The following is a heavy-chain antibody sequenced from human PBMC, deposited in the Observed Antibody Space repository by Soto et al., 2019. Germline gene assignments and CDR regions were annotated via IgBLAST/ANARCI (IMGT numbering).Heavy chain of an antibody. D-gene: IGHD3-22*01. CDR1: GFTFSSYA. CDR2: ISYDGSNK. Sequence: QVQLVESGGGVVQPGRSLRLSCAASGFTFSSYAMHWVRQAPGKGLEWVAVISYDGSNKYYADSVKGRFTISRDNSKNTLYLQMNSMRAEDTAVYYCARGPHYYDSSVYATWGQGTLVTVSS. V-gene: IGHV3-30-3*01. J-gene: IGHJ4*02. CDR3: ARGPHYYDSSVYAT.